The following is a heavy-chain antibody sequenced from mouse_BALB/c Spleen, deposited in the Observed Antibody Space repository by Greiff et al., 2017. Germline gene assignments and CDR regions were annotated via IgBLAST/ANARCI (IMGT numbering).Heavy chain of an antibody. CDR2: IWGDGST. D-gene: IGHD2-10*02. CDR3: ARDRSRYGKGDAMDY. Sequence: QVQLQQSGPGLVAPSQSLSITCTVSGFSLTGYGVNWVRQPPGKGLEWLGMIWGDGSTDYNSALKSRLSISKDNSKSQVFLKMNSLQTDDTARYYCARDRSRYGKGDAMDYWGQGTSVTVSS. CDR1: GFSLTGYG. V-gene: IGHV2-6-7*01. J-gene: IGHJ4*01.